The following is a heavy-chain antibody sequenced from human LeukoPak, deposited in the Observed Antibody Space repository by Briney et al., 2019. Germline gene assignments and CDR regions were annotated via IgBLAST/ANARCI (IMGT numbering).Heavy chain of an antibody. D-gene: IGHD2-2*01. J-gene: IGHJ4*02. CDR3: STAILYYLYY. CDR1: GYTFTTYY. Sequence: ASVKVSCKASGYTFTTYYMHWVRQAPGQGLEWMGIINPSGGSTRYAQKIQSRVTMTRDTSTSTVYMELSSLRSEETAVYFCSTAILYYLYYWGQGTLVTVSS. V-gene: IGHV1-46*01. CDR2: INPSGGST.